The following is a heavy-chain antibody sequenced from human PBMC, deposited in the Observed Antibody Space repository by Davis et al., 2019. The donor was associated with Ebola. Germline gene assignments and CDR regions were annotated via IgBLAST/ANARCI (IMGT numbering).Heavy chain of an antibody. CDR3: AKGRGPYRRGDAFDI. CDR2: IFPGDSDT. CDR1: GYKFSDYW. Sequence: GGSLRLSCKASGYKFSDYWIGWVRQESGKGLEWMGIIFPGDSDTRYSPSFQGQVTIPADKSISTVYLQWSSLKASDTAMYFCAKGRGPYRRGDAFDIWGRGTMVTVSS. J-gene: IGHJ3*02. V-gene: IGHV5-51*01. D-gene: IGHD1-26*01.